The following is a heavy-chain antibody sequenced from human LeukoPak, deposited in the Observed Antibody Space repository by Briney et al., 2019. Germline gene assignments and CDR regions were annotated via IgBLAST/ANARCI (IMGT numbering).Heavy chain of an antibody. CDR3: ARVGSLAAAGTPDY. V-gene: IGHV3-11*06. CDR2: ISSTGSHT. D-gene: IGHD6-13*01. Sequence: GGSLRLSCAASGFTFSDYYMSWIRQAPGKGLEWVSYISSTGSHTTYADSVKGRFTISRDNAKSSLSLQVNSLRADDTAVYYCARVGSLAAAGTPDYWGQGTLVTVSS. CDR1: GFTFSDYY. J-gene: IGHJ4*02.